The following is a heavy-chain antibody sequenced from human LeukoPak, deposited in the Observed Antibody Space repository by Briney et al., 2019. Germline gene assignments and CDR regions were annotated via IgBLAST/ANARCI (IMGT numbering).Heavy chain of an antibody. CDR3: AKDPNGDYIGAFDI. V-gene: IGHV3-23*01. Sequence: GSLRLSCAASKFTFRSYAMTWVRQAPGQGLEWVSSIRGSDGRTFYADSVKGRFTISRDNAKNTLYLQMNSLRAEDTAVYYCAKDPNGDYIGAFDIWGQGIMVTVSS. CDR1: KFTFRSYA. D-gene: IGHD2-8*01. J-gene: IGHJ3*02. CDR2: IRGSDGRT.